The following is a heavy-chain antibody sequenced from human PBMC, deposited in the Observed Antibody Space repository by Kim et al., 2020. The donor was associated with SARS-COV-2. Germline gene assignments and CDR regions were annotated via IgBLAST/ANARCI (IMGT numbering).Heavy chain of an antibody. J-gene: IGHJ4*02. Sequence: SETLSLTCTVSGGSISSYYWSWIRQPPGKGLEWIGYIYYSGSTNYNPSLKSRVTISVDTSKNQFSLKLSSVTAADTAVYYCARLNCDSGSYYFDYWGQGTLVTVSS. V-gene: IGHV4-59*08. CDR3: ARLNCDSGSYYFDY. CDR1: GGSISSYY. D-gene: IGHD3-10*01. CDR2: IYYSGST.